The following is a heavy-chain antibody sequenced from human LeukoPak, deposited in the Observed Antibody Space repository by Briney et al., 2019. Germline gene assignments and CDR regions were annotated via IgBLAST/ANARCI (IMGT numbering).Heavy chain of an antibody. CDR1: GGSISSGGYY. CDR2: IYHSGST. V-gene: IGHV4-30-2*01. D-gene: IGHD5-18*01. CDR3: ARDRTPGYSYGGGFDY. Sequence: SQTLSLTCTVSGGSISSGGYYWSWIRQPPGKGLEWIEYIYHSGSTYYNPSLKSRVTISVDRSKNQFSLKLSSVTAADTAVYYCARDRTPGYSYGGGFDYWGQGTLVTVSS. J-gene: IGHJ4*02.